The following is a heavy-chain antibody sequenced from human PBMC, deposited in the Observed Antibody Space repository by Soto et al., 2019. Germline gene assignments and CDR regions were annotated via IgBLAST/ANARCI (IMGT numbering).Heavy chain of an antibody. V-gene: IGHV4-34*01. D-gene: IGHD6-6*01. J-gene: IGHJ4*02. CDR1: GGSFSGYY. Sequence: SETLSLTCAVYGGSFSGYYWSWIRQPPGKGLEWIGEINHSGSTNYNPSLKSRVTISVDTSKNQFSLKLSSVTAADTAVYYCARTYSKYSISSEGDHWGQGTLVTVSS. CDR3: ARTYSKYSISSEGDH. CDR2: INHSGST.